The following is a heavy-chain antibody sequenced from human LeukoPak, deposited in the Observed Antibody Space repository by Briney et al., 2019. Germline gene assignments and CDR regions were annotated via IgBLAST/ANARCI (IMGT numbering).Heavy chain of an antibody. CDR1: GFTVSSNY. Sequence: GGSLRLSCAASGFTVSSNYMSWVRQAPGKGLEWVSVIYSGGSTYYADSVKGRFTISRDNSKNTLYLQMNSLRAEDTAVYYCAKDSLVYNWNDGGDYWGQGTLVTVSS. V-gene: IGHV3-66*01. D-gene: IGHD1-20*01. J-gene: IGHJ4*02. CDR3: AKDSLVYNWNDGGDY. CDR2: IYSGGST.